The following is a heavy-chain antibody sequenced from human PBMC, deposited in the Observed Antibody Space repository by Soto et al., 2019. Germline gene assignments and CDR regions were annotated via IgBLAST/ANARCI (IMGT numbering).Heavy chain of an antibody. D-gene: IGHD2-21*01. CDR2: IRAYNGNT. CDR1: GYTSTSYG. Sequence: WGSVEGCLKASGYTSTSYGISLVRQAPGQGLEWMGWIRAYNGNTNYAQKLQGRVTMTTDTSTSTAYMELRSLRSDDTAVYYCARDHPYSNPSNAPIDWGQGTMVTVSS. CDR3: ARDHPYSNPSNAPID. V-gene: IGHV1-18*01. J-gene: IGHJ4*02.